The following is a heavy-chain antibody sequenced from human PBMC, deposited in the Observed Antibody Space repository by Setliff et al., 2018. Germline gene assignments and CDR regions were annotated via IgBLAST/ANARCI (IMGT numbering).Heavy chain of an antibody. CDR1: GYTFTTYY. Sequence: ASVKVSCKASGYTFTTYYMHWVRQAPGQGLEWMGIINPSXGYANYAQKFQGRVTMTRDTSTSTVYMELSSLRSEDTAVYYCARAPLESGYNYGQGHYFDYWGQGTLVTVSS. CDR2: INPSXGYA. V-gene: IGHV1-46*01. D-gene: IGHD5-18*01. J-gene: IGHJ4*02. CDR3: ARAPLESGYNYGQGHYFDY.